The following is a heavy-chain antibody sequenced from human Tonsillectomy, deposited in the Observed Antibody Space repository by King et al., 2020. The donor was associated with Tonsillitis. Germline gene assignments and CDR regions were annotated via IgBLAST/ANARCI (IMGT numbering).Heavy chain of an antibody. Sequence: QLQESGPGLVKPAQTLSLTCAASSGSMSSDNYYWSWIRQPPGKGLWWVWYIFYSGSAYYNPSLESRVTISLDTSKNQFFLKPSSVTAADTAVYYCSSSLPVARHRDAFDVWAQGTMVTVPS. V-gene: IGHV4-30-4*01. CDR3: SSSLPVARHRDAFDV. CDR2: IFYSGSA. J-gene: IGHJ3*01. CDR1: SGSMSSDNYY. D-gene: IGHD2-2*01.